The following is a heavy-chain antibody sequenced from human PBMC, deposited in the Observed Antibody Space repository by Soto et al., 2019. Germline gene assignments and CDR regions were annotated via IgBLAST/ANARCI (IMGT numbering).Heavy chain of an antibody. CDR3: AAIQGYCSSTSCYPLDDY. CDR2: IVVGSGNT. V-gene: IGHV1-58*02. J-gene: IGHJ4*02. Sequence: SVKVSCKASGFTFTSSAMQWVRQARGQRLEWIGWIVVGSGNTNYAQKFQERVTITRDMSTSTAYMELSSLRSEDTAVYYCAAIQGYCSSTSCYPLDDYWGQGTLVTVSS. CDR1: GFTFTSSA. D-gene: IGHD2-2*01.